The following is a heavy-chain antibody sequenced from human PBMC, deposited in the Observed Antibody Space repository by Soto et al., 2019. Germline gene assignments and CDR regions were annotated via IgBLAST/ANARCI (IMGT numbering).Heavy chain of an antibody. D-gene: IGHD3-22*01. V-gene: IGHV1-69*08. J-gene: IGHJ4*02. CDR3: ARRLRGDDDDSDGLDN. CDR2: IIPIFDTT. Sequence: QVQLVQSGTEVKKPGSSVTVSCKASGGPYSKYSISWVRQAPGQGLERVGRIIPIFDTTNYAQKFKGRATITADKSTSTVYMDLSSLRSEDTAVYYCARRLRGDDDDSDGLDNWGQGTLVTVSS. CDR1: GGPYSKYS.